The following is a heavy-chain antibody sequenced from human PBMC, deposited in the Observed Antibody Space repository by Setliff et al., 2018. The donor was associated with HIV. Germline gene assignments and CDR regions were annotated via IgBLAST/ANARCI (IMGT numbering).Heavy chain of an antibody. CDR2: IYPGDADA. CDR1: GYSFTSNW. J-gene: IGHJ4*02. Sequence: GASLKISCKGSGYSFTSNWIGWVRQMPGKGLEWMGIIYPGDADARYSPSFQGQVTISADKSISTAYLQWSSLKASDTAMYYCARAGSGSYYNAPHYWGQGTLVTVSS. V-gene: IGHV5-51*01. D-gene: IGHD3-10*01. CDR3: ARAGSGSYYNAPHY.